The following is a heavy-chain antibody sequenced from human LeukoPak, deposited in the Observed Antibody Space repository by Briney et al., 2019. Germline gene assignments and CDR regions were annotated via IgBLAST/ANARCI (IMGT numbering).Heavy chain of an antibody. Sequence: SETLSLTCSVSGYSISSGSHWGWIRQPPGKGLEWIGNIHHSGGTHYNPSLQSRVTISVDTSKNQFSLKLSSVTAADTAVYYCARLIGELWFGDYYYYYMDVWGKGTTVTISS. CDR2: IHHSGGT. CDR1: GYSISSGSH. CDR3: ARLIGELWFGDYYYYYMDV. J-gene: IGHJ6*03. V-gene: IGHV4-38-2*02. D-gene: IGHD3-10*01.